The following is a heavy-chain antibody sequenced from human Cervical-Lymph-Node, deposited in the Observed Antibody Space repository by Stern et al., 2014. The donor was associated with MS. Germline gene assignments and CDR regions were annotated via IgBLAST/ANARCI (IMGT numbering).Heavy chain of an antibody. J-gene: IGHJ6*02. CDR1: GFSLSADGVG. CDR2: IDWDDDE. CDR3: ALSFGSVSGTYSGMDV. V-gene: IGHV2-5*02. Sequence: QVTLKESGPSLVRPTQTVTLTCTVSGFSLSADGVGVGWHRQGPGKALEWLAFIDWDDDERYSESLKNRLTIKRYTSKNQVVLTMTDMDPEDTGTYYCALSFGSVSGTYSGMDVWGQGTTVTVS. D-gene: IGHD1-7*01.